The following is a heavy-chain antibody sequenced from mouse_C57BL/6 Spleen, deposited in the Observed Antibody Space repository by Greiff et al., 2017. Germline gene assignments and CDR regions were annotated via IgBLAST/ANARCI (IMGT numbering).Heavy chain of an antibody. D-gene: IGHD2-3*01. V-gene: IGHV1-72*01. CDR1: GYTFTSYW. CDR3: ARWEDGYFLRYFDV. Sequence: VQLQQPGAELVKPGASVKLSCKASGYTFTSYWMHWVKQRPGRGLEWIGRIDPNSGGTKYNEKFKSKATLTVDTPSSTAYMQLSSLTSEDSAVYYCARWEDGYFLRYFDVWGTGTTVTVSS. CDR2: IDPNSGGT. J-gene: IGHJ1*03.